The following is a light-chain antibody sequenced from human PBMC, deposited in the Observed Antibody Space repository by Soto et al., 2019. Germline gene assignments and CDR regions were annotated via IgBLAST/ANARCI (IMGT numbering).Light chain of an antibody. V-gene: IGKV3-15*01. CDR3: QQSNSYPYP. CDR2: GAS. CDR1: QNVSNH. J-gene: IGKJ3*01. Sequence: EIALTHSPATLSVSPGERATLSFSSSQNVSNHLALYQQKPGQAPRLLIYGASTRATGIPARFSGSGSGTDFTLTINGLQPEDFATYYCQQSNSYPYPFGPGTKVDIK.